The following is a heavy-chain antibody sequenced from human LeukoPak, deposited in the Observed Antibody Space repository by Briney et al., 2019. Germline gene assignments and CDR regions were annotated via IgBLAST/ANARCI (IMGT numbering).Heavy chain of an antibody. V-gene: IGHV3-53*01. J-gene: IGHJ4*02. CDR3: ARALTSDY. Sequence: GGSLRLSCAASGFTVSSNYMSWVRQAPGKGLEWVSVIYSGGSTYYADSVKGRFTISRDKSKNMVYLRMNSLRADDTAVYYCARALTSDYWGQGTLVTVSS. CDR2: IYSGGST. CDR1: GFTVSSNY.